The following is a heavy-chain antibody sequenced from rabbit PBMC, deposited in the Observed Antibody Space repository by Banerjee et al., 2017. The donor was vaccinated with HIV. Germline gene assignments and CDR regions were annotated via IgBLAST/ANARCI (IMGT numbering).Heavy chain of an antibody. CDR3: ARGLTLVDL. J-gene: IGHJ4*01. CDR1: GFSFSSSYY. V-gene: IGHV1S40*01. Sequence: QSLEESGGGLVQPEGSLTLTCTASGFSFSSSYYMCWVRQAPGKGLEWIGCIYAGSSGSTYYASWAKGRFTISKTSSTTVTLQMTSLTAADTATYFCARGLTLVDLWGQGTLVTV. CDR2: IYAGSSGST. D-gene: IGHD6-1*01.